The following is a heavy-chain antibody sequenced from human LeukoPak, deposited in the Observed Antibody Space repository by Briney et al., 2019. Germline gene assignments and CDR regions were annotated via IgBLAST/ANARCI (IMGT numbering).Heavy chain of an antibody. CDR3: AKDTAMDY. J-gene: IGHJ4*02. CDR1: GFTFSSYG. Sequence: PGGSLRLSCAASGFTFSSYGMHWVRQAPGKGLEWVAVISYDGSNKYYADSVKGRFTISRDNSKNTLYLQMNSLRAEDTAVYYCAKDTAMDYWGQGTLVTVSS. V-gene: IGHV3-30*18. CDR2: ISYDGSNK. D-gene: IGHD5-18*01.